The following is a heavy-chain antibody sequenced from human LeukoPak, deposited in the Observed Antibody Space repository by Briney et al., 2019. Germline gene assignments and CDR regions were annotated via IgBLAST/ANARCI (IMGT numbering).Heavy chain of an antibody. Sequence: PSETLSLTFTVSGGSISSYYWSWIRRPPGKGLEWSGCVYYSGSTNYNPSLKSRVTISVDTSKNQFSLKLSSVTAADTAVYYCARVPYCSSTSCYAADYWGQGTLVTVSS. CDR1: GGSISSYY. V-gene: IGHV4-59*08. D-gene: IGHD2-2*01. CDR3: ARVPYCSSTSCYAADY. CDR2: VYYSGST. J-gene: IGHJ4*02.